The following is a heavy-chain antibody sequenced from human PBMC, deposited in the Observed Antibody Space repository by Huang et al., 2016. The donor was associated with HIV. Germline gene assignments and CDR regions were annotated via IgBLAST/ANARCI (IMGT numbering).Heavy chain of an antibody. V-gene: IGHV3-30*18. J-gene: IGHJ4*02. Sequence: QVQLVESGGGVVQPGRSLRLSCAASGFTFSNYGFHGVRQAPGKGLEWGAAISYDGSYQYYSDSVKGRFTISRDDSQNTLYLQMSSLRAEDTAVYFCAKDREDSAYQLDYWGQGTRVTVSS. D-gene: IGHD5-12*01. CDR2: ISYDGSYQ. CDR3: AKDREDSAYQLDY. CDR1: GFTFSNYG.